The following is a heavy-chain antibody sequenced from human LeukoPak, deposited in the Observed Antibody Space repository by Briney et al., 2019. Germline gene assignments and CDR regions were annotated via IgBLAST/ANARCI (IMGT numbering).Heavy chain of an antibody. Sequence: PGGSLRLSCAASGFTFSSYEMNWVRQAPGKGLEWVSYISRSGSTIYYADSVKGRFTISRDNAKNSLYLQMNSLRAEDTAVYYCARAYGVGFDYWGQGTLVTVSS. CDR2: ISRSGSTI. J-gene: IGHJ4*02. CDR3: ARAYGVGFDY. CDR1: GFTFSSYE. D-gene: IGHD4-17*01. V-gene: IGHV3-48*03.